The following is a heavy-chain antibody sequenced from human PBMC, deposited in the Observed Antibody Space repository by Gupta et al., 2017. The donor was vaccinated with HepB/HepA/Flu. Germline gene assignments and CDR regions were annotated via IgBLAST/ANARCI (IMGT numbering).Heavy chain of an antibody. Sequence: QVQLVQSGAAVKKPGASVKVSCKAFGYTFTSYDLNWVRQAAGHGLEWVGWMNANSGNTGSAQKFKGRVTMTRNTFINTVYMELSSLRSDDTAVYYCARGGTRVLECIFSAENCYFDLWGRGTLVTVSS. CDR2: MNANSGNT. V-gene: IGHV1-8*01. CDR3: ARGGTRVLECIFSAENCYFDL. D-gene: IGHD2-21*01. CDR1: GYTFTSYD. J-gene: IGHJ2*01.